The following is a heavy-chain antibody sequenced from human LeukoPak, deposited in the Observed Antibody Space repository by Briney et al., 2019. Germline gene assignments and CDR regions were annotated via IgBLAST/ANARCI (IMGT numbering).Heavy chain of an antibody. J-gene: IGHJ5*02. Sequence: SETLSFTCTVSGGSISSSSYYWGWIRQPPGKGLEWIGSIYYSGSTYYNPSLKSRVTISVDTSKNQFSLKLSSVTAADTAVYYCARHVAAAGNWFDPWGQGTLVTVSS. CDR2: IYYSGST. V-gene: IGHV4-39*01. CDR1: GGSISSSSYY. D-gene: IGHD6-13*01. CDR3: ARHVAAAGNWFDP.